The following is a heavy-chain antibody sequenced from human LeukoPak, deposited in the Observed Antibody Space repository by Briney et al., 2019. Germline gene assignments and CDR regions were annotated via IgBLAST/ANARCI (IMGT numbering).Heavy chain of an antibody. CDR2: ISYDGSNK. V-gene: IGHV3-30-3*01. CDR1: GFTFSSYA. CDR3: ARDGSHITAMVSY. D-gene: IGHD5-18*01. Sequence: PGGSLRLSCAASGFTFSSYAMHWVRQAPGKGLEGGAVISYDGSNKYYADSVKGRFTISRDSSKNTLYLQMNSLRAEDTAVYYCARDGSHITAMVSYWGQGTLVTVSS. J-gene: IGHJ4*02.